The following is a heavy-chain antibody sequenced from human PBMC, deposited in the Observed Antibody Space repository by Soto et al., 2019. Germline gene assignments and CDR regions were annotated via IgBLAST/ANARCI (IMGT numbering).Heavy chain of an antibody. CDR3: ARDTYYYDSSGGGFDI. D-gene: IGHD3-22*01. CDR2: IWYDGSNK. J-gene: IGHJ3*02. V-gene: IGHV3-33*01. CDR1: GFTFSSYG. Sequence: GGSLRLSCAASGFTFSSYGMHWVRQAPGKGLEWVAVIWYDGSNKYYADSVKGRFTISRDNSKNTLYLQMNSLRAEDTAVYYCARDTYYYDSSGGGFDIWGQGTMVTVSS.